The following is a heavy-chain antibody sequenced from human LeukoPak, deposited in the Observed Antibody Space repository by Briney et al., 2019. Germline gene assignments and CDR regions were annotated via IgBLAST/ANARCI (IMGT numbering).Heavy chain of an antibody. CDR1: GGSIRYYY. CDR2: IYYNGST. J-gene: IGHJ4*02. V-gene: IGHV4-59*01. Sequence: SSETLSLTCTVSGGSIRYYYWSWIRQSPGKGLEWIGYIYYNGSTNYNPSPKSRVTISVDMSKNQFSLKMSSVTAADTAVYYCARKGGLFDYWGQGRLVTVSS. CDR3: ARKGGLFDY. D-gene: IGHD2-15*01.